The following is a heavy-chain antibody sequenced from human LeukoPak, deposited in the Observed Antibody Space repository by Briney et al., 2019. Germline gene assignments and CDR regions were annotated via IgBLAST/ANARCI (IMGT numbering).Heavy chain of an antibody. CDR1: GGSISSYY. CDR3: ARDLQSGPPVE. J-gene: IGHJ4*02. V-gene: IGHV4-59*01. Sequence: SETLSLTCTVSGGSISSYYWSWIRQPPGKGLEWIGYIYYSGSTYYNPSLKSRVTISVDTSKDQFALKLSSVTPADTAVYYCARDLQSGPPVEWGQGTLVTVSS. CDR2: IYYSGST.